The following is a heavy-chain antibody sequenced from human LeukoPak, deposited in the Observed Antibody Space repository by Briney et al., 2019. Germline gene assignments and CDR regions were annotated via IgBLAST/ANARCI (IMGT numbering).Heavy chain of an antibody. D-gene: IGHD3-22*01. CDR1: GGSISPYY. CDR3: ARGDLITAYYYDTSGSITFDY. V-gene: IGHV4-59*01. Sequence: SETLSLTCTVSGGSISPYYWSWIRQPPGKGLEWIGNVHYSGSTNYNPSLKSRVTISVDTSKKQFSLKLSSVTAADTAVYYCARGDLITAYYYDTSGSITFDYWGQGTLVTVSS. CDR2: VHYSGST. J-gene: IGHJ4*02.